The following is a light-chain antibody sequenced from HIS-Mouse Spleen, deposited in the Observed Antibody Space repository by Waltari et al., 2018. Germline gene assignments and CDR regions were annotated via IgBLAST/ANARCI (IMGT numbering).Light chain of an antibody. V-gene: IGLV3-10*01. Sequence: SYELTQPPSVSVSPGQTARITCSGDALPKKYAYWYQRKSGQAPVLVIYEDSKRPSGIPERVSGSSSGTMATLTISGAQVEDEADYYCYSTDSRGNHRVFGGGTKLTVL. CDR3: YSTDSRGNHRV. J-gene: IGLJ2*01. CDR1: ALPKKY. CDR2: EDS.